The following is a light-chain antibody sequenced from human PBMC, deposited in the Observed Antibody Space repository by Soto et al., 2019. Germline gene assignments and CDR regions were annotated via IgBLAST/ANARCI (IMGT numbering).Light chain of an antibody. Sequence: DIQMTQSPSSQSASVGDRVTITCQASQSISSYLNWYQQKPGKAPKLLIYAASSLQSGVPSSFSGSGSGTDFTLTISSLQPEDFATYYCQQSYSTPYTFGQGTKLEIK. V-gene: IGKV1-39*01. CDR1: QSISSY. CDR3: QQSYSTPYT. CDR2: AAS. J-gene: IGKJ2*01.